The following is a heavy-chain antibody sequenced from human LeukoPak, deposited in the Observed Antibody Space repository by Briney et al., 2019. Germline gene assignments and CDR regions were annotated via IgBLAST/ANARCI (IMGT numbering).Heavy chain of an antibody. D-gene: IGHD2-2*01. Sequence: GGSLRLSCAASGFTFSSYSMNWVRQAPGKGREWVSSISSSSSYIYYADSVKGRFTISRDNAKNSLYLQMNSLRAEDTAVYYCARDGTNQLPTDYWGQGTLVTVSS. CDR3: ARDGTNQLPTDY. J-gene: IGHJ4*02. CDR1: GFTFSSYS. CDR2: ISSSSSYI. V-gene: IGHV3-21*01.